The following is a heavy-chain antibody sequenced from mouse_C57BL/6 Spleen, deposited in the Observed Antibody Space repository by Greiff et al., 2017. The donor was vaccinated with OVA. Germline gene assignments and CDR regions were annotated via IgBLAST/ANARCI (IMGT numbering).Heavy chain of an antibody. CDR1: GYTFTDYY. J-gene: IGHJ2*01. CDR3: ARHYYGNYVDFDY. Sequence: EVQLQQSGPELVKPGASVKISCKASGYTFTDYYMNWVKHSHGKSLEWIGDINPNNGGTSYNQKFKGKATLTVDKSSSTAYMELRSLTSEDSAVYYCARHYYGNYVDFDYWGQGTTLTVSS. V-gene: IGHV1-26*01. D-gene: IGHD2-1*01. CDR2: INPNNGGT.